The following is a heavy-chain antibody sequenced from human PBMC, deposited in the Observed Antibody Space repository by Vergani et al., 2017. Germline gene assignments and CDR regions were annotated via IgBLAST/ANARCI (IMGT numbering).Heavy chain of an antibody. CDR1: GYTFTTYG. CDR2: ISASNGNT. V-gene: IGHV1-18*01. CDR3: ARGRLKIEGVTSNWFDP. J-gene: IGHJ5*02. Sequence: QVQVVQSGAEVKKSGASVKVSCKASGYTFTTYGISWVRQAPGQGLEWMGWISASNGNTNYAQKLLGRDTMTTDRSTSTAYMELRSLRSDDTAVYYCARGRLKIEGVTSNWFDPWGQGTLVTVSS. D-gene: IGHD1-26*01.